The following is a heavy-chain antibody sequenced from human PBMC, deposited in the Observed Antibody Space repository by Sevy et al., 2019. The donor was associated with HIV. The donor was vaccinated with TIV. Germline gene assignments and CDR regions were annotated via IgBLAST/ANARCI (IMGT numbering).Heavy chain of an antibody. V-gene: IGHV4-4*07. Sequence: SETLSLTCTVSGVSISSYYWSWIRQPAGKGLEWIGRIYTGGSTNYNPSLKSRVTMSVDTSKNQFSLKLSSVTAADTAVYYCARARSGYSLGGYYYGLDVWGQGTTVTVSS. J-gene: IGHJ6*02. CDR2: IYTGGST. CDR1: GVSISSYY. D-gene: IGHD3-9*01. CDR3: ARARSGYSLGGYYYGLDV.